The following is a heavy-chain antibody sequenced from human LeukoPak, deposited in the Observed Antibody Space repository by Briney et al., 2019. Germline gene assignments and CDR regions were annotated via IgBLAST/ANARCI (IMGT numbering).Heavy chain of an antibody. V-gene: IGHV4-59*08. D-gene: IGHD6-13*01. CDR3: ARRRTAAAHFDP. CDR1: GGSISTYY. J-gene: IGHJ5*02. CDR2: VYYSGST. Sequence: AETLSLTCTVSGGSISTYYWSWIRQPPGTGLEWIGYVYYSGSTNYNPSLKSRVTVSLDTSKNQFSLKLSSVTAADTAVYYCARRRTAAAHFDPWGQGTLVTVSS.